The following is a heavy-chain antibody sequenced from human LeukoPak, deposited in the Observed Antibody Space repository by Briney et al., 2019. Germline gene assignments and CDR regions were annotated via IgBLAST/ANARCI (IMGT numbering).Heavy chain of an antibody. J-gene: IGHJ4*02. Sequence: SETLSLTCTVSGXSINSSSYYWGWIRQPPGEALEWIGSIYHSGYTYYNPSLKSRVTISVDTSKGQFSLKLSSVTAADTAVYYCARSSMFRGVTVDYWGQGTLVTVSS. CDR2: IYHSGYT. CDR1: GXSINSSSYY. V-gene: IGHV4-39*01. D-gene: IGHD3-10*01. CDR3: ARSSMFRGVTVDY.